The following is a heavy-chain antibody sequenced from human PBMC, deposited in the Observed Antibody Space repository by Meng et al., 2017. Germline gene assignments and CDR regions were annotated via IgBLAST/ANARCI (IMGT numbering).Heavy chain of an antibody. J-gene: IGHJ4*02. V-gene: IGHV1-2*06. Sequence: QVQFVQSGAEVKSPGASVRVSCEAYGYTFTDHYLHWVRQAPGQGPEWMGRIHPKGGDTDYAQKFRGKVTMTRDTSIRTAYMELIRLISDDTAVYYCTRGGDYGDYLDWWGQGTLVTVSS. D-gene: IGHD4-17*01. CDR1: GYTFTDHY. CDR3: TRGGDYGDYLDW. CDR2: IHPKGGDT.